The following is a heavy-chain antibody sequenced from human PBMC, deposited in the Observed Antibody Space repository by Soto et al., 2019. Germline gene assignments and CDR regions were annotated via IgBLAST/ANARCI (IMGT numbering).Heavy chain of an antibody. CDR3: AKDQGASYYYDSSGIDY. Sequence: PGGSLRLSCAASGFTFSSYAMSWVRQAPGKGLEWVSAISGSGGSTYYADSVKGRFTISRGNSKNTLYLQMNSLRAEDTAVYYCAKDQGASYYYDSSGIDYWGQGTLVTVSS. V-gene: IGHV3-23*01. CDR2: ISGSGGST. J-gene: IGHJ4*02. CDR1: GFTFSSYA. D-gene: IGHD3-22*01.